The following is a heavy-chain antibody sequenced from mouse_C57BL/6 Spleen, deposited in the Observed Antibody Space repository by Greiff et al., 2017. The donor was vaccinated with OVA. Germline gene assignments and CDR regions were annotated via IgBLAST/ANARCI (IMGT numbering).Heavy chain of an antibody. D-gene: IGHD1-1*01. Sequence: QVQLQQPGAELVKPGASVKLSCKASGYTFTSYWLHWVKQRPGRGLEWIGRIDPNSGGTKYNEKFKSKATLTVDKPSSTAYMQLSSLTSEDSAVYYCARSPAYYYGSSYSWYFDYWGQGTTLTVSS. V-gene: IGHV1-72*01. CDR2: IDPNSGGT. CDR3: ARSPAYYYGSSYSWYFDY. J-gene: IGHJ2*01. CDR1: GYTFTSYW.